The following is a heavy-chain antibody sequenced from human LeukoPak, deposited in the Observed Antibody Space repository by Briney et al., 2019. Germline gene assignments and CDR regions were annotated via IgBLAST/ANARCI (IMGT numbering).Heavy chain of an antibody. V-gene: IGHV3-30*18. J-gene: IGHJ4*02. CDR3: AKPIGIVGAMGDYFDY. D-gene: IGHD1-26*01. CDR2: ISYDGSNK. Sequence: HPGGSLRLSCAASGFTFSSYGMHWVRQAPGKGLEWVAVISYDGSNKYYADSVKGRFTISRDNSKNTLYLQMNSLRAEDTAVYYCAKPIGIVGAMGDYFDYWGQGTLVTVSS. CDR1: GFTFSSYG.